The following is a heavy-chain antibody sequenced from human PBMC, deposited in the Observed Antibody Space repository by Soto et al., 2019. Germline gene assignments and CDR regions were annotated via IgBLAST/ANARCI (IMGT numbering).Heavy chain of an antibody. D-gene: IGHD3-22*01. Sequence: QVQLVESGGGVVQPGRSLRLSCAASGFTFSSYGMHWVRQAPGKGLEWVAVIAYDGSNKDYADSVKGRFTISRDTSKNTLYLQMNSLRAEDTAVYYCAKGEDSSGYYSLDYWGQGTLVTVSA. V-gene: IGHV3-30*18. CDR1: GFTFSSYG. CDR3: AKGEDSSGYYSLDY. CDR2: IAYDGSNK. J-gene: IGHJ4*02.